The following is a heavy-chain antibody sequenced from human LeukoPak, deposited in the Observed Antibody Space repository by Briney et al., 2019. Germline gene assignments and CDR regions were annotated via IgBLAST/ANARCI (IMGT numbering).Heavy chain of an antibody. J-gene: IGHJ4*02. CDR2: ISAYNGNT. D-gene: IGHD4-17*01. CDR3: ARDVLLYGDYGGFDY. Sequence: ASVKVSCKASGYTFTSYGISWVRQAPGQGLEWMGWISAYNGNTNYAQKLQGRVTMTTDTSTSTAYMELRSLRSDVTAVYYCARDVLLYGDYGGFDYWGQGTLVTVSS. V-gene: IGHV1-18*01. CDR1: GYTFTSYG.